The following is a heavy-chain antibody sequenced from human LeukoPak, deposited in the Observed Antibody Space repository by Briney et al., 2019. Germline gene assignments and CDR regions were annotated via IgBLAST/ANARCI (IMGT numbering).Heavy chain of an antibody. CDR3: ARAGLSGSAAGPPWYYYGMDV. CDR1: GFTFSSYS. Sequence: GGSLRLSCAASGFTFSSYSMNWVRQAPGKGLEWVANIKQDGSEKYYVDSVKGRFTISGDNAKNSLYLQMNSLRAEDTAVYYCARAGLSGSAAGPPWYYYGMDVWGQGTTVTVSS. V-gene: IGHV3-7*01. CDR2: IKQDGSEK. J-gene: IGHJ6*02. D-gene: IGHD6-13*01.